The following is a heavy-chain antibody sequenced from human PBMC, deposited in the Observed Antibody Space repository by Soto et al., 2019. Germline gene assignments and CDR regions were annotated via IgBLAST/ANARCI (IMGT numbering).Heavy chain of an antibody. V-gene: IGHV3-13*01. CDR3: ARGRLISLYYFDY. CDR1: GFTFSNYD. CDR2: IGTAGDT. D-gene: IGHD2-15*01. Sequence: GGSLRLSCAASGFTFSNYDMHCVRQVTGKGLEWVSTIGTAGDTYYPGSVKGRFTISRENAKNSLYPQMNSLRAEDTAVYYCARGRLISLYYFDYWGQGTLVTVSS. J-gene: IGHJ4*02.